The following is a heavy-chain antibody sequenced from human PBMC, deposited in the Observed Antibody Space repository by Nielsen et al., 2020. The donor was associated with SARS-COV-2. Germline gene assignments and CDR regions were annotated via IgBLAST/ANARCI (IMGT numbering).Heavy chain of an antibody. Sequence: WVRQAPGQGLEWMGWINTNTRNPTYAQGFTGRFVFSLDTSVSTAYLQISSLKAEDTAVYYCARDTVAAAGDYYYYGMDVWGQGTTVTVSS. CDR2: INTNTRNP. CDR3: ARDTVAAAGDYYYYGMDV. D-gene: IGHD6-13*01. J-gene: IGHJ6*02. V-gene: IGHV7-4-1*02.